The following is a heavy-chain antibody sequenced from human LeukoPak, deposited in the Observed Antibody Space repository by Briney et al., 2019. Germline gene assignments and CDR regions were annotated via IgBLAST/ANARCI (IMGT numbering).Heavy chain of an antibody. CDR1: GGSFSGYY. CDR2: IYYSGST. V-gene: IGHV4-34*01. D-gene: IGHD2-2*01. J-gene: IGHJ6*03. Sequence: SETLSLTCAVYGGSFSGYYWSWIRQPPGKGLEWIGYIYYSGSTYYNPSLKSRVTISVDRSKNQFSLKLSSVTAADTAVYYCARGGTRHYYYYYYMDVWGKGTTVTVSS. CDR3: ARGGTRHYYYYYYMDV.